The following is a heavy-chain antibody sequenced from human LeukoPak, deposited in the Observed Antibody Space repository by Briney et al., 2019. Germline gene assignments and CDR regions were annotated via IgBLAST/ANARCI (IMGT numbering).Heavy chain of an antibody. CDR3: AIWYCSGGRCYSNARTFDY. J-gene: IGHJ4*02. CDR1: GYTFTSYA. CDR2: INTNTGNP. Sequence: GASVKVSCKASGYTFTSYAMNWVRQAPGQGLEWMGWINTNTGNPTYAQGLTGRFVFPLDTSVSTAYLQISSLKAEDTAVYYCAIWYCSGGRCYSNARTFDYWGQGTRVSVSS. D-gene: IGHD2-15*01. V-gene: IGHV7-4-1*02.